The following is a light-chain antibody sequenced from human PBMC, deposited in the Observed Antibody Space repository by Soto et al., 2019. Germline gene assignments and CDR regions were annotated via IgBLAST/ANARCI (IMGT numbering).Light chain of an antibody. CDR1: QTISSW. J-gene: IGKJ4*01. V-gene: IGKV1-5*03. CDR2: KAS. Sequence: DIKMTQSPSTLSGTVGDRVTITCRASQTISSWLAWYQQKPGKAPKLLIYKASTLKSGVPSRFSGSGSGTEFTLTISSLQPDDFATYYCQHYNSYPLTFGGGTKVDI. CDR3: QHYNSYPLT.